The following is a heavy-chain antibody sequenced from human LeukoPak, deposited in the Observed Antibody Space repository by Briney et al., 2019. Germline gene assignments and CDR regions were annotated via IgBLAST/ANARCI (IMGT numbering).Heavy chain of an antibody. V-gene: IGHV5-51*01. CDR3: ARYGSGSYYNVWFDP. CDR2: IYPGDSDT. J-gene: IGHJ5*02. CDR1: GYSFTSYW. D-gene: IGHD3-10*01. Sequence: GESLKISCKGSGYSFTSYWIGWVRQMPGKGLGWMGVIYPGDSDTRYSPSFQGQVTISADKSISTAYLQWSSLKASDTAMYYCARYGSGSYYNVWFDPWGQGTLVTVSS.